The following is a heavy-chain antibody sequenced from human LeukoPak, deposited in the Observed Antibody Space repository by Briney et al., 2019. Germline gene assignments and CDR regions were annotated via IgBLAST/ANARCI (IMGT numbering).Heavy chain of an antibody. D-gene: IGHD6-13*01. V-gene: IGHV1-3*01. CDR3: ARDNGGQQLVAPNNWFDP. Sequence: ASVKVSCKASGYTFTSYAMHWVRQAPGQRLEWMGWINAGNGNTKYSQKFQGRVTITRDTSASTAYMELSSLRSEDTAVYYCARDNGGQQLVAPNNWFDPWGQGTLVTVSS. CDR1: GYTFTSYA. J-gene: IGHJ5*02. CDR2: INAGNGNT.